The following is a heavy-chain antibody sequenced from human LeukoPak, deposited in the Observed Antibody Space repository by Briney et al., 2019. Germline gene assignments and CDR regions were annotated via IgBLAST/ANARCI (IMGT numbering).Heavy chain of an antibody. J-gene: IGHJ4*02. CDR3: ARGGIVVVTAIVDY. CDR1: GFTFSSYE. CDR2: ISSSGSTI. Sequence: GGSLRLSCAASGFTFSSYEMNWVPQAPGKGLEWVSYISSSGSTIYYADSVKGRFTISRDNAKNSLYLQMNSLRAEDTAVYYCARGGIVVVTAIVDYWGQGTLVTVSS. V-gene: IGHV3-48*03. D-gene: IGHD2-21*02.